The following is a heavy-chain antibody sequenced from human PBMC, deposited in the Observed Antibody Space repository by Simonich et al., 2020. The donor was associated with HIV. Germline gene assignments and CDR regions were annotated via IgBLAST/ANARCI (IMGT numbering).Heavy chain of an antibody. CDR2: IYYSGNT. J-gene: IGHJ3*02. V-gene: IGHV4-31*03. D-gene: IGHD1-20*01. CDR1: GGSISSDGYY. Sequence: QVQLQESGPGLVKPSQTLSLTCTFSGGSISSDGYYWSWIRQHPGKGLEWIGYIYYSGNTYYNPSLKGRVTISVDTSKNQFSLKLSSVTAADTAVYYCARVGIRMYAFDIWGQGTMVTVSS. CDR3: ARVGIRMYAFDI.